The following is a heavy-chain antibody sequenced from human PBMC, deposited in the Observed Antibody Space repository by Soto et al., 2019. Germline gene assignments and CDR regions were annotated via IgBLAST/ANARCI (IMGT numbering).Heavy chain of an antibody. CDR1: GGSVSSGSFY. CDR3: SAGYSNGFYIS. D-gene: IGHD6-19*01. CDR2: IYYSGNT. V-gene: IGHV4-61*01. Sequence: QVQLQESGPGLVKPSETLSLTCTVSGGSVSSGSFYWGWIRQPPGKGLEWIGYIYYSGNTNYNPSLKSRVTISVDTSKNQFSLKLSSVTAADTAVFYCSAGYSNGFYISWGQGTLVTVSS. J-gene: IGHJ5*02.